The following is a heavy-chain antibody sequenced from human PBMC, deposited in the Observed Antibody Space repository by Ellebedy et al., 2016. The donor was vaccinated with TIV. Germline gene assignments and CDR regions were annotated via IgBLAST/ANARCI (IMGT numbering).Heavy chain of an antibody. V-gene: IGHV3-7*01. CDR1: GFSFSSQW. CDR3: ASSHAG. J-gene: IGHJ4*02. CDR2: ITPDGSKK. Sequence: PGGSLRLSCAASGFSFSSQWMSWVRQAPGKGLEWVAEITPDGSKKYYLDSVKGRFTVSRDNPTNSLYLQRNSLTVEDTAVYYCASSHAGWGQGTLVTVSS.